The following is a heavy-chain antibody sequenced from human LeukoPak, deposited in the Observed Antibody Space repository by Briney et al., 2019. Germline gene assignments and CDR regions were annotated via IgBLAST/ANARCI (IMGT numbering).Heavy chain of an antibody. D-gene: IGHD3-16*02. CDR3: ARVSDIVISFGGVISYFDN. J-gene: IGHJ4*02. CDR2: INHSGGT. Sequence: SETLSLTCTLYGDSFNDYYWSWIRQPPGKGLEWIGEINHSGGTNYNPSLWSRLTISIDTSKHQFSLQVTSVTAADTGVYFCARVSDIVISFGGVISYFDNWGQRALVTVSS. CDR1: GDSFNDYY. V-gene: IGHV4-34*01.